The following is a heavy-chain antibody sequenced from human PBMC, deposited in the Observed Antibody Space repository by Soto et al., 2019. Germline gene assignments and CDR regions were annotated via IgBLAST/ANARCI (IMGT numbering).Heavy chain of an antibody. D-gene: IGHD4-17*01. CDR1: GNTFTSYD. J-gene: IGHJ5*02. V-gene: IGHV1-8*01. CDR3: SGAVKYGAYAMWFDP. Sequence: QVQLVQSGAEVKKPGASVKVSCKASGNTFTSYDINWVRQATGQGLEYLGWMNPNSGNTAYVQKFQGRVTMTWHTSLTTAYIELSSPRSADTAVYFCSGAVKYGAYAMWFDPWAQGTLVTFSS. CDR2: MNPNSGNT.